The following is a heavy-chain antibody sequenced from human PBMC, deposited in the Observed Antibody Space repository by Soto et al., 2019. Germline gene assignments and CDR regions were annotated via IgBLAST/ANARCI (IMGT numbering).Heavy chain of an antibody. CDR2: INHDGSSI. D-gene: IGHD6-13*01. Sequence: PGGSLRLSCAASGFTFGQHPMTWVRQAPGKGLEWVAYINHDGSSISYVDTVKGRFTISRDNAKNSLYLQMNSLRAEDTAVYYCAREYSSSWYYYYYGMDVWGQGTTVTVSS. V-gene: IGHV3-7*01. CDR1: GFTFGQHP. J-gene: IGHJ6*02. CDR3: AREYSSSWYYYYYGMDV.